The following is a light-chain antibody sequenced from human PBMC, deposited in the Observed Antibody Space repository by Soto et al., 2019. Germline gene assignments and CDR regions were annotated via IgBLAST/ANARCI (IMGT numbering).Light chain of an antibody. CDR3: QHSGRIPNR. CDR1: QSVSSY. CDR2: DAS. Sequence: DRLTLSFRASQSVSSYLARYQQKPGQAPRVLIYDASNRATGNQARFSGSGSGTDFTLTISRLEPEDYAVYYCQHSGRIPNRFGQLTLLAIK. V-gene: IGKV3-11*01. J-gene: IGKJ5*01.